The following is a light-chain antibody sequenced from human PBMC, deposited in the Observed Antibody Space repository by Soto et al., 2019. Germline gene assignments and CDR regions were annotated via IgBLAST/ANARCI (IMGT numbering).Light chain of an antibody. CDR2: GAS. Sequence: EIVSTQSPGTLSFSPGERATLSCRGSQSVSSSYLAWYQQKPGQTPRLLVYGASSRATGIPDRFSGSGSGTDFTLTISRLEPEDFAVYYCQQHGGSPITFGQGTRLEN. J-gene: IGKJ5*01. CDR3: QQHGGSPIT. V-gene: IGKV3-20*01. CDR1: QSVSSSY.